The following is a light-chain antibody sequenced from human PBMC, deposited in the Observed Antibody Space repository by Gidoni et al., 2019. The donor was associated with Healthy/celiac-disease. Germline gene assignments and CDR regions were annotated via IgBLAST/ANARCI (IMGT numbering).Light chain of an antibody. V-gene: IGLV2-23*02. CDR1: ISDVGSYNL. CDR3: CSYAGSWV. J-gene: IGLJ3*02. CDR2: EVS. Sequence: SALTQPASVAGSPGQSITPSCPGTISDVGSYNLVSWYQQNPGKAPKLMIYEVSKRPSGVSNRFSGPKSGNTASLTISGLQAEDEADYYCCSYAGSWVFGGGTKLTVL.